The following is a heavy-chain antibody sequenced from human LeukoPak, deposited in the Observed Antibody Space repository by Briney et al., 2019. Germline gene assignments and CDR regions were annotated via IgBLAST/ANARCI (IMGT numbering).Heavy chain of an antibody. CDR2: IRFDGSDE. D-gene: IGHD5-18*01. CDR1: AFTFSAFG. V-gene: IGHV3-30*02. CDR3: ARGIYSYGYAIDY. Sequence: PGGSLRLSCAASAFTFSAFGMHWVRQAPGKGLEWVAFIRFDGSDEYVADSVKGRFTISRDNSKNTLYLQMNSLRAEDTAVYYCARGIYSYGYAIDYWGQGTLVTVSS. J-gene: IGHJ4*02.